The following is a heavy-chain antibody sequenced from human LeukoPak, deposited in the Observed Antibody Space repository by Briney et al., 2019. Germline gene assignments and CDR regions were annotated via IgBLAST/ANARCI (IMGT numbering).Heavy chain of an antibody. CDR2: INPNSGGT. CDR3: ARDLPPYYYRSDFCDY. CDR1: GYTFTGYY. V-gene: IGHV1-2*02. Sequence: ASVKVSCKASGYTFTGYYIHWVRQAPGQGLEWMGWINPNSGGTNYAQKFQGRVIMTRDTSISTAYMELSRLRSDDTAVYYCARDLPPYYYRSDFCDYWGQGTLVTVSS. D-gene: IGHD2/OR15-2a*01. J-gene: IGHJ4*02.